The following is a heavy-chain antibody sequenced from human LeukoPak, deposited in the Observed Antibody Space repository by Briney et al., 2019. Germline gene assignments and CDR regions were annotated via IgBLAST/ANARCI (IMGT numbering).Heavy chain of an antibody. Sequence: GGSLRLSCAASGFTFITYAMSWVRQAPGKGLEWVSGISGSGGSTYYAGSVRGRFTISRDNSKNTLYLQMKSLRADDTAVYYCARDLDQWYFDYWGQGTLVTVSS. V-gene: IGHV3-23*01. CDR1: GFTFITYA. D-gene: IGHD6-19*01. CDR2: ISGSGGST. CDR3: ARDLDQWYFDY. J-gene: IGHJ4*02.